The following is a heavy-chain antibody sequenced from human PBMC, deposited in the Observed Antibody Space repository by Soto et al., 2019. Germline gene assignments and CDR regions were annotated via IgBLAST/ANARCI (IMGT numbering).Heavy chain of an antibody. Sequence: GGSLRLSCAASGFTFSSYAMHWVRQAPGKGLEWVAVISYDGSNKYYADSVKGRFTISRDNSKNTLYLQMNSLRAEDTAVYYCARASRGGDYYGMDVWGQGTTVTVSS. CDR3: ARASRGGDYYGMDV. CDR1: GFTFSSYA. CDR2: ISYDGSNK. J-gene: IGHJ6*02. V-gene: IGHV3-30-3*01. D-gene: IGHD3-10*01.